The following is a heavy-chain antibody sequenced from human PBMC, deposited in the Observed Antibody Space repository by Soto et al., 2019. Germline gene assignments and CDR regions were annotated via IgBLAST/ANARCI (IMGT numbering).Heavy chain of an antibody. V-gene: IGHV3-11*04. CDR3: ARGADYDSSGIRLNWFDP. CDR2: ISWDGGST. Sequence: GGSLRLSCAASGFDFSVTCMSWIRQAPGKGLEWVSLISWDGGSTYYADSVKGRFTISRDNAKNSLYLQMNSLRDEDTAVYYCARGADYDSSGIRLNWFDPWGQGTLVTVSS. D-gene: IGHD3-22*01. CDR1: GFDFSVTC. J-gene: IGHJ5*02.